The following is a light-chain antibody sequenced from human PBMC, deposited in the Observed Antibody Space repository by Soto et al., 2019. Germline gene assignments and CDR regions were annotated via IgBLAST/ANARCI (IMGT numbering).Light chain of an antibody. CDR1: QSLSSSY. CDR2: GAS. J-gene: IGKJ2*01. CDR3: QLYGSSPPYT. V-gene: IGKV3-20*01. Sequence: EIVLTQSPGTLSLSPGERATLSCRASQSLSSSYLAWYQQKPGQAPRLLIYGASSRATGIPDRFSGSGSGTDFTLTISRPEPEDFAVYYCQLYGSSPPYTFGQGTKLEIK.